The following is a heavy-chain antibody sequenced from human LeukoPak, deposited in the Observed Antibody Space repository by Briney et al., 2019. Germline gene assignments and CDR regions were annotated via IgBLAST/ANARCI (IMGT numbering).Heavy chain of an antibody. Sequence: SETLSLTCSVSGYSISSGFYWGWIRQPPGKGLEWIGSIFHSGSTYYNPFLKSRVTISVGTSKNHFSLKLSSVTAADTALYYCARANYYDTIGYSRGAFDIWGQGTMVTVSS. CDR1: GYSISSGFY. CDR2: IFHSGST. V-gene: IGHV4-38-2*02. CDR3: ARANYYDTIGYSRGAFDI. J-gene: IGHJ3*02. D-gene: IGHD3-22*01.